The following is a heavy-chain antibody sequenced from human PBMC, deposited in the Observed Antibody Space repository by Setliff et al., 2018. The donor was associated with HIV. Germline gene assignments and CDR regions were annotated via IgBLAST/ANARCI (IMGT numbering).Heavy chain of an antibody. D-gene: IGHD3-3*01. J-gene: IGHJ4*02. CDR1: GFTFSRFD. CDR2: ISGTDNTI. V-gene: IGHV3-48*03. Sequence: GGSLRLSCAASGFTFSRFDMNWVRQVPGKGLEWVAYISGTDNTIYYADSVKGRFTISRDIAKNSLYLQMDSLRVEDTAVYYCAREEPFWNGYYYTYYFDSWGQGTLVTVSS. CDR3: AREEPFWNGYYYTYYFDS.